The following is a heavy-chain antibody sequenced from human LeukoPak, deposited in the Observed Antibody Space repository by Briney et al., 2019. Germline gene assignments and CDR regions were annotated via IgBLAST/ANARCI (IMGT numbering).Heavy chain of an antibody. CDR1: GGTFSSYT. CDR3: ARGDYGDYVWAFDI. CDR2: IIPILGIA. D-gene: IGHD4-17*01. J-gene: IGHJ3*02. Sequence: SVKVSCKASGGTFSSYTISWVRQAPGQGLEWMGRIIPILGIANYAQKFQGRVTITADKSTSTAYTELSSLRSEDTAVYYCARGDYGDYVWAFDIWGQGTMVTVSS. V-gene: IGHV1-69*02.